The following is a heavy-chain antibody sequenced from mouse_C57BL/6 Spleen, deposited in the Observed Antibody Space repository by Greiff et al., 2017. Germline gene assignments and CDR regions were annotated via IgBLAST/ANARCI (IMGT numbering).Heavy chain of an antibody. CDR2: IRNKANGYTT. J-gene: IGHJ4*01. V-gene: IGHV7-3*01. Sequence: EVKLMESGGGLVQPGGSLSLSCAASGFTFTDYYMSWVRQPPGKALEWLGFIRNKANGYTTEYSASVKGRFTISRDNSQSILYLQMNALRAEDSATYYGARGGDAMDYWGQGTSVTVSS. CDR1: GFTFTDYY. CDR3: ARGGDAMDY.